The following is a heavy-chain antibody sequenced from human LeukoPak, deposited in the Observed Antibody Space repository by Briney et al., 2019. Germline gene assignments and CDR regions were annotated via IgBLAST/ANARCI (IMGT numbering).Heavy chain of an antibody. CDR3: ARERIAVAGGYYFDY. CDR2: IYYSGST. CDR1: GGSISSYY. Sequence: PSETLSLTCTVSGGSISSYYWSWIRQPPGKGLEWIGYIYYSGSTNYNPSPKSRVTISVDTSKNQFSLKLSSVTAADTAVYYCARERIAVAGGYYFDYWGQGTLVTVSS. J-gene: IGHJ4*02. D-gene: IGHD6-19*01. V-gene: IGHV4-59*01.